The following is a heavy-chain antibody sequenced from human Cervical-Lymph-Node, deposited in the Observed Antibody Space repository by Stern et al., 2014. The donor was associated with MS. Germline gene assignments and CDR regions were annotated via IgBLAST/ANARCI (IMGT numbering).Heavy chain of an antibody. Sequence: QVQLQESGPGLVRPSETLSLTCAVSGDSISRGYWWSWVRQAPGKGLEWIGEGYHSGNTNYKPSLASRVTISVDTSSNQFSLKVFSVTAADTAVYYCARSAVVVIASTWFDPWGQGILVTVSS. CDR1: GDSISRGYW. V-gene: IGHV4-4*02. CDR2: GYHSGNT. J-gene: IGHJ5*02. CDR3: ARSAVVVIASTWFDP. D-gene: IGHD3-3*01.